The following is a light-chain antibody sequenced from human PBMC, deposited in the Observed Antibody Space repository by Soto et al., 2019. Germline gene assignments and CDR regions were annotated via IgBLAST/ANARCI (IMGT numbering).Light chain of an antibody. V-gene: IGLV2-23*02. CDR3: CSYAGSSTLYV. Sequence: QSVLTQPASVSGSPGQSITISCTGTSSDVGSYNLVSWYQQHPGKAPKLVIYEVSKRPSGVSNRFSGSKSGNTASLTISGLQAEGEADYYCCSYAGSSTLYVFGTGTKVTVL. CDR1: SSDVGSYNL. J-gene: IGLJ1*01. CDR2: EVS.